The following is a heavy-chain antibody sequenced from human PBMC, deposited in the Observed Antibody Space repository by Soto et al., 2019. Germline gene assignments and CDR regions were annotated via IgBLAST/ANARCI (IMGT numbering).Heavy chain of an antibody. CDR2: VYYSGRP. CDR1: GDPFTTYY. V-gene: IGHV4-59*01. Sequence: SQTLSLTCPVSGDPFTTYYWSCIRQPPAKGLEWNGHVYYSGRPNYNPSLKSRVSISVDTSKNQFSLSLSSVTAADTAVYYCASNYYYYGMEVWGQGTTVT. J-gene: IGHJ6*02. CDR3: ASNYYYYGMEV.